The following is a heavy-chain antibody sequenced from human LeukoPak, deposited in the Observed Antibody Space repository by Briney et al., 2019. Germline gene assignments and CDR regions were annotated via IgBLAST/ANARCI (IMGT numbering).Heavy chain of an antibody. D-gene: IGHD4-17*01. CDR2: IYTSGST. CDR3: ARGPESTTVTTYNRYYYYYYMDV. J-gene: IGHJ6*03. V-gene: IGHV4-61*02. Sequence: SETLSLTCTVSGGSISSGSYYWSWIRQPAEKGLEWIGRIYTSGSTNYNPSLKSRVTISVDTSKNQFSLKLSSVTAADTAVYYCARGPESTTVTTYNRYYYYYYMDVWGKGTTVTVSS. CDR1: GGSISSGSYY.